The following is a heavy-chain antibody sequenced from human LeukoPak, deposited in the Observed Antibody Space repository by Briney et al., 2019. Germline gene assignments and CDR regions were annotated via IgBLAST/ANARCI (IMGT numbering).Heavy chain of an antibody. V-gene: IGHV3-7*01. D-gene: IGHD2-2*02. CDR3: ARNTAAIVLRYFYFYMDV. Sequence: GGSLRLSCAASGFAFHNYWMSWVRQAPGKGLEWVANIKVDGSEEYYVDSVKGRFTISRDNAKSSLYLQMNSLRAEDTAVYYCARNTAAIVLRYFYFYMDVWGKGPTVTVSS. J-gene: IGHJ6*03. CDR2: IKVDGSEE. CDR1: GFAFHNYW.